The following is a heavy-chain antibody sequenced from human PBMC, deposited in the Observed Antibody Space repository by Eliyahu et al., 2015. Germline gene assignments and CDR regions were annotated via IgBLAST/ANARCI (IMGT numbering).Heavy chain of an antibody. V-gene: IGHV4-34*01. D-gene: IGHD5-12*01. CDR3: AKGVEPRDI. Sequence: QVQLQQWGAGLXKPSETLSLTXAVYGGSFSGYYWSWIRQPPGKELEWIGEINHSGSTNYNPSLKSRVTISVDTSKNQFSLKLSSVTAADTAVYYCAKGVEPRDIWGQGTLVTVSS. CDR1: GGSFSGYY. CDR2: INHSGST. J-gene: IGHJ4*02.